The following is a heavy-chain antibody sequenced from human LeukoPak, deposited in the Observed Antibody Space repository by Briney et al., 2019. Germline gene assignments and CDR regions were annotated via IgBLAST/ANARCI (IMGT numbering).Heavy chain of an antibody. CDR2: IIAILGIA. CDR3: ARGGDYYDSSGYSSLDY. V-gene: IGHV1-69*02. J-gene: IGHJ4*02. D-gene: IGHD3-22*01. CDR1: GGTFGSYT. Sequence: SVKVSCKASGGTFGSYTISWVRQAPGQGLEWMGRIIAILGIANYAQKFQGRVTITADKSTSTAYMELSSLRSEDTAVYYCARGGDYYDSSGYSSLDYWGQGTLVTVSS.